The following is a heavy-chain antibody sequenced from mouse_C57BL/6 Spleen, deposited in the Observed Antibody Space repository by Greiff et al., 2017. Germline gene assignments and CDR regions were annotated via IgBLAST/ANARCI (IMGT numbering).Heavy chain of an antibody. V-gene: IGHV1-26*01. CDR3: ARWGLLPHYYAMDY. J-gene: IGHJ4*01. D-gene: IGHD2-3*01. Sequence: EVQLQQSGPELVKPGASVKISCKASGYTFTDYYMNWVKQSHGKSLEWIGDVNPNNGGTSYNEKFKGKATLTVDKSSSTAYMELRSLTSEYSAVEYCARWGLLPHYYAMDYWGQGTSVTVSS. CDR2: VNPNNGGT. CDR1: GYTFTDYY.